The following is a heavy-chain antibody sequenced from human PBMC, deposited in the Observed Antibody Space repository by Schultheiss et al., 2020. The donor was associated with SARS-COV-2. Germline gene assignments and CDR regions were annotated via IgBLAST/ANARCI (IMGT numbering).Heavy chain of an antibody. CDR2: ISSSGSTI. Sequence: GESLKISCAASGFTFSVYEMNWVRQAPGKGLEWVSYISSSGSTIYYADSVKGRFTISRDNAKNSLYLQMNSLRAEDTAVYYCARADYRSSSWFDYWGQGTLVTVSS. J-gene: IGHJ4*02. V-gene: IGHV3-48*03. CDR1: GFTFSVYE. CDR3: ARADYRSSSWFDY. D-gene: IGHD6-13*01.